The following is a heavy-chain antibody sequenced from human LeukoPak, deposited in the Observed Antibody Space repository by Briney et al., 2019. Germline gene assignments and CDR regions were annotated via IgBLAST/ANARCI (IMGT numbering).Heavy chain of an antibody. V-gene: IGHV1-2*02. D-gene: IGHD3-10*01. CDR2: INPNSGGT. J-gene: IGHJ6*03. Sequence: ASVKVSCKASGYTFTGYYMHWVRQAPGQGLEWMGWINPNSGGTNYAQKFQGRVTMTRDTSISTAYMELSRLRSDDTAVYYCARDRETYYYGSGSYYPYYYYYMDVWGKGTTVTISS. CDR3: ARDRETYYYGSGSYYPYYYYYMDV. CDR1: GYTFTGYY.